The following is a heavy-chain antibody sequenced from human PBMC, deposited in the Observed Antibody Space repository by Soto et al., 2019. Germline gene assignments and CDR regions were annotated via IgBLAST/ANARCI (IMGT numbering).Heavy chain of an antibody. CDR1: GFTFSSYA. D-gene: IGHD3-9*01. J-gene: IGHJ6*02. CDR3: AKDLLRYFDWLLPIYNYYGMDV. Sequence: EVQLLESGGGFVQPGGSLRLSCAASGFTFSSYAMSWVRQAPGKGLEWVSAISGSGGSTYYADSVKGRFTISRDNSKNTLYLKMNSLRAEDTAVYYCAKDLLRYFDWLLPIYNYYGMDVWGQGTTVTVSS. CDR2: ISGSGGST. V-gene: IGHV3-23*01.